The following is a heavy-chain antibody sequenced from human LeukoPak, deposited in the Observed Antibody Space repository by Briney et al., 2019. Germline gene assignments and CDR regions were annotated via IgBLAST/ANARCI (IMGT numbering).Heavy chain of an antibody. Sequence: GASVKVSCKASGGTFSSYAISWVRQAPGQGLEWMGWINPNSGGTNYAQKFQGRVTMTRDTSISTAYMELSRLRSDDTAVYYCARLEWELDGIDYWGQGTLVTVSS. CDR3: ARLEWELDGIDY. CDR2: INPNSGGT. CDR1: GGTFSSYA. V-gene: IGHV1-2*02. J-gene: IGHJ4*02. D-gene: IGHD1-26*01.